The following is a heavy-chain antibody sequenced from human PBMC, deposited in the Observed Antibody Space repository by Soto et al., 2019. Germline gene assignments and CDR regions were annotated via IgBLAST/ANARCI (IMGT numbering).Heavy chain of an antibody. V-gene: IGHV1-69*13. J-gene: IGHJ4*02. Sequence: SVKVSCKASGGTFSIYAISCVLQSPVQWLEWMGGIIPIFGTANYAQKFQGRVTITADESTSTAYMELSSLRSEDTAVYYCARGDYYGSGSYYKKAFDYWGQGTLVTVSS. CDR3: ARGDYYGSGSYYKKAFDY. D-gene: IGHD3-10*01. CDR1: GGTFSIYA. CDR2: IIPIFGTA.